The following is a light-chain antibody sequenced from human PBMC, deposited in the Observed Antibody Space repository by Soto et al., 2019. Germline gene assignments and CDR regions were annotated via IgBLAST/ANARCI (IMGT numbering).Light chain of an antibody. Sequence: EIVLTQSPATLSLSPGERATLFCRASQSVSSNFLAWYQQKPGQAPSLLIYTASRRAAGIPNRFSGSGSGTDFTLTISSLKPEDFAVSYCQQDSTSSPRYTFGQGTKLEIK. V-gene: IGKV3-20*01. J-gene: IGKJ2*01. CDR2: TAS. CDR3: QQDSTSSPRYT. CDR1: QSVSSNF.